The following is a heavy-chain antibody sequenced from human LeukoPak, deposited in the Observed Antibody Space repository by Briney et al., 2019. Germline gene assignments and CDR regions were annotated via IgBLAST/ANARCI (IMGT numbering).Heavy chain of an antibody. CDR1: GFTFSSYG. V-gene: IGHV3-21*01. J-gene: IGHJ5*02. D-gene: IGHD3-9*01. Sequence: GGSLRLSCAASGFTFSSYGMSWVRQAPGKGLEWVSSISSSSSYIYYADSVKGRFTVSRDNAKNSLYLQMNSLRAEDTAVYYCARVNLRDYDILTGYQGHNWFDPWGQGTLVTVSS. CDR3: ARVNLRDYDILTGYQGHNWFDP. CDR2: ISSSSSYI.